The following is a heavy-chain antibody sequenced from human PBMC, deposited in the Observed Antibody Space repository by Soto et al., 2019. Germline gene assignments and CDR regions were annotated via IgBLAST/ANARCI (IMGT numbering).Heavy chain of an antibody. J-gene: IGHJ4*02. V-gene: IGHV1-18*01. CDR1: GYTFTSYG. CDR3: ATRSPAFDY. CDR2: ITTDKGKT. Sequence: QVQLVQSGPEVKKPGASVKVSCKTSGYTFTSYGISWVRQAPGQGLEWMGWITTDKGKTTYAQKFQGRVTMTTDKATSKAYMEMRRLGSDDTAVYYCATRSPAFDYWGQGTLVTVSS.